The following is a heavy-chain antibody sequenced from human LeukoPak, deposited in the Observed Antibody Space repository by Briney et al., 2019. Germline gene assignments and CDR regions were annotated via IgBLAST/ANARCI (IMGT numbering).Heavy chain of an antibody. Sequence: PSETLSLTCTVSGGSISSSSYYWGWIRQPPGKGLEWIGSIYYSGSTYYNPSLKSRVTISVDTSKNQFSLKLSSVTAADTAVYYCARGSGHSQPFDYWGQGTLVTVSS. V-gene: IGHV4-39*07. CDR3: ARGSGHSQPFDY. J-gene: IGHJ4*02. CDR1: GGSISSSSYY. D-gene: IGHD3-3*01. CDR2: IYYSGST.